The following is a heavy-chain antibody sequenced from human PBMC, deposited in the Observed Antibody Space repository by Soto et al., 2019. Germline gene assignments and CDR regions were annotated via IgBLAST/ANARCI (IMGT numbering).Heavy chain of an antibody. J-gene: IGHJ4*02. D-gene: IGHD4-4*01. CDR3: ARRNSNYRYFDY. CDR2: IHYSGIT. Sequence: PSETLSLTCTVSGGSISSSSYYWGWIRQPPGKGLEWIGSIHYSGITSYNASLESRVTISVDTSKNQFSLNLSSVTAADTAVYYCARRNSNYRYFDYWGQGTLVTVSS. CDR1: GGSISSSSYY. V-gene: IGHV4-39*01.